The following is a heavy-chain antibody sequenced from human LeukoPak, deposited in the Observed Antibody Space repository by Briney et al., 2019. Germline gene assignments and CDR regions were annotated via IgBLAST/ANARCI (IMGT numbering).Heavy chain of an antibody. CDR3: ARDHVDTASDAFDI. V-gene: IGHV4-59*06. J-gene: IGHJ3*02. Sequence: SETLSLTCTVSGGSISSYYWSWIRQHPGKGLEWIGYIYYSGSTYYNPSLKSRVTISVDTSKNQFSLKLSFVTAADTAVYYCARDHVDTASDAFDIWGQGTMVTVSS. D-gene: IGHD5-18*01. CDR2: IYYSGST. CDR1: GGSISSYY.